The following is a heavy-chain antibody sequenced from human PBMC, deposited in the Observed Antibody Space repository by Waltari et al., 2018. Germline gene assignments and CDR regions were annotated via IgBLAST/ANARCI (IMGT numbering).Heavy chain of an antibody. CDR1: GFTFSRSW. J-gene: IGHJ4*02. Sequence: EVQLVESGGGLVQPRGSLRISCAASGFTFSRSWMTWVRQAPGKGLEGVANIKEDGSEGYYVDSVKGRFTISRDNTKNALFLQMNSLRAEDTAAYYCATVEWYRMDYWGQGTLVTVSS. CDR2: IKEDGSEG. D-gene: IGHD3-3*01. CDR3: ATVEWYRMDY. V-gene: IGHV3-7*01.